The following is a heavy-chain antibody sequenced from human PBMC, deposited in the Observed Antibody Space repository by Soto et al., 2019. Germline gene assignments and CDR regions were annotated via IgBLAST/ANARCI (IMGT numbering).Heavy chain of an antibody. CDR3: ARVGRLGGTPYYFDY. CDR1: GGSFSTNSYF. J-gene: IGHJ4*02. V-gene: IGHV4-39*01. CDR2: IYYGGST. Sequence: SEALSVTWTVSGGSFSTNSYFWGWIRQAPGKGLEWIGSIYYGGSTYYSPSLKSRVTISVDTSKNQFSLKRSAVTAADTAVYHCARVGRLGGTPYYFDYSGQGTPVTGSS. D-gene: IGHD1-26*01.